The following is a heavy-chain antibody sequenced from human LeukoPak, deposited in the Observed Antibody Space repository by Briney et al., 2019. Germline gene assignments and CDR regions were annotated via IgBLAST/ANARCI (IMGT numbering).Heavy chain of an antibody. J-gene: IGHJ6*02. CDR2: MNPNSGNT. CDR1: GYTFTSYD. V-gene: IGHV1-8*02. D-gene: IGHD6-13*01. CDR3: ARGPPAYSSSWYEVAVAAEDYYGMDV. Sequence: ASVKVSCKASGYTFTSYDINWVRQATGQGLEWMGWMNPNSGNTGYAQKFQGRVTMTRNTSISTAYMELSSLRSEDTAVYYCARGPPAYSSSWYEVAVAAEDYYGMDVWGQGTTVTVSS.